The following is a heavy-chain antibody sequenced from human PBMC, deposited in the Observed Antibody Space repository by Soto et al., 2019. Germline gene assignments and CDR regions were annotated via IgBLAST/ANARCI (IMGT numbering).Heavy chain of an antibody. D-gene: IGHD6-13*01. V-gene: IGHV4-59*01. CDR3: ARGDSTTHGDAFDI. J-gene: IGHJ3*02. CDR1: GGSISFYY. CDR2: SYSSGSS. Sequence: QVQLQESGPGLVKTSETLSLTCTVAGGSISFYYWNWIRQSPGKGLEWIGYSYSSGSSTYNPSLKSRVTISVDTSKNQFSLQLRSVTAADTDVYYCARGDSTTHGDAFDIWGQGRVVSVSP.